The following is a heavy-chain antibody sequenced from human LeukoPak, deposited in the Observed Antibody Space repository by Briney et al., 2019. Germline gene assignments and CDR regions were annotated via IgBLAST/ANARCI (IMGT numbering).Heavy chain of an antibody. D-gene: IGHD2-15*01. Sequence: ASVKASCKASGYTFTSYGISWVRQAPGQGLEWMGWISAYNGNTNYAQKLQGGVTMTTDTSTSTAYMELRSLRSDDTAVYYCARGRTHRRYCSGGSCYADFDYWGQGTLVTVSS. CDR1: GYTFTSYG. CDR3: ARGRTHRRYCSGGSCYADFDY. J-gene: IGHJ4*02. V-gene: IGHV1-18*01. CDR2: ISAYNGNT.